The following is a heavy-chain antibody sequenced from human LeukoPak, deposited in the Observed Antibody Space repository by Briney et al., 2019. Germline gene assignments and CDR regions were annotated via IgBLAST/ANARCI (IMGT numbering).Heavy chain of an antibody. D-gene: IGHD3-10*01. J-gene: IGHJ4*02. Sequence: GGSLRLSCAASGFTFSNAWMSWVRQAPGKGLEWVGRIKSKTDGGTTDYAAPVKGRFTISRDDSKNTLYLQMNSLKTEDTAVYYCTGYYGSGSYHKDDYWGRGTLVTVSS. CDR2: IKSKTDGGTT. CDR3: TGYYGSGSYHKDDY. V-gene: IGHV3-15*01. CDR1: GFTFSNAW.